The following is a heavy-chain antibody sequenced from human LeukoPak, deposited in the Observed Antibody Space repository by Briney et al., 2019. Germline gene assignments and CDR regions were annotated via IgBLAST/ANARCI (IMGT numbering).Heavy chain of an antibody. J-gene: IGHJ4*02. CDR2: ISAYNGNT. CDR3: ASGKGYSSGWYDYFDY. V-gene: IGHV1-18*04. D-gene: IGHD6-19*01. CDR1: GYTFTSYG. Sequence: GASVKVSCTASGYTFTSYGISWVRQAPGQGLEWMGWISAYNGNTNYAHKLQGRVTITTDTSTSTAYMELRSLRSDDTAVYYRASGKGYSSGWYDYFDYWGQGTLVTVSS.